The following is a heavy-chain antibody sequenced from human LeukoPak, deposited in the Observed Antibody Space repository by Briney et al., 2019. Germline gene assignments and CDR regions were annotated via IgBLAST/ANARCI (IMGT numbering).Heavy chain of an antibody. D-gene: IGHD3-10*01. CDR2: IRFDGSNK. V-gene: IGHV3-30*02. CDR3: AKDLTAKDYYGSGSPGY. Sequence: GGSLRLSCAASGFTFSSYGMHWVLQAPGKGLEWVAFIRFDGSNKYYADSVKGRFTISRDNSKNTLYLQMNSLRAEDTAVYYCAKDLTAKDYYGSGSPGYWGQGTLVTVSS. CDR1: GFTFSSYG. J-gene: IGHJ4*02.